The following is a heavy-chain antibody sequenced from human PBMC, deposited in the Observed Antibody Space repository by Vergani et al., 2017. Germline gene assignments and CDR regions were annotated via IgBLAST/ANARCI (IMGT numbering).Heavy chain of an antibody. D-gene: IGHD2-15*01. CDR1: GESIRSGSHY. CDR2: IHTGGST. V-gene: IGHV4-61*02. Sequence: QVKLQESGPGLLKPSQTLSLTCTVSGESIRSGSHYWSWIRQPAGKGPEWIGHIHTGGSTYLNPYFKCRVSISVDTSQSQFSLKLNSVTVADTAVYYCARSRPYCTSGSCPPIWVQGTLVTDSS. J-gene: IGHJ4*02. CDR3: ARSRPYCTSGSCPPI.